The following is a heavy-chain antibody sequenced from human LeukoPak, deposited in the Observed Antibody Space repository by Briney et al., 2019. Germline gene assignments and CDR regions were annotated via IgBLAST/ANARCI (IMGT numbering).Heavy chain of an antibody. Sequence: GASVKVSCKASGYTFTGYYMHWVRQAPGQGLEWMGIINPSGGSTSYAQKFQGRVTMTRDTSTSTVYMELSSLRSEDTAVYYCARSKGGGSYSYYFDYWGQGTLVTVSS. CDR1: GYTFTGYY. D-gene: IGHD1-26*01. V-gene: IGHV1-46*01. CDR3: ARSKGGGSYSYYFDY. J-gene: IGHJ4*02. CDR2: INPSGGST.